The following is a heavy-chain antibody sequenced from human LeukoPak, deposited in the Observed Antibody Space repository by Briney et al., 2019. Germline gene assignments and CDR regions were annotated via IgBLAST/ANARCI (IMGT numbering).Heavy chain of an antibody. CDR2: IYSGGST. J-gene: IGHJ4*02. CDR3: ARDLGYSSGPNY. D-gene: IGHD6-19*01. V-gene: IGHV3-53*01. CDR1: GFTVSSNY. Sequence: PGGSLRLSCAASGFTVSSNYMSWVRQAPGKGLEWVSVIYSGGSTYYADSVKGRFTISRDNSKNSLYLQMNSLRAEDTAVYYCARDLGYSSGPNYWGQGTLVTVSS.